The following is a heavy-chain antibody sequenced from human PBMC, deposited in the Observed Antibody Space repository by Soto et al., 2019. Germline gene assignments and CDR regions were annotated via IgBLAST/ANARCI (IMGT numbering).Heavy chain of an antibody. Sequence: VQLVESGGGVVQPGRSLRLSCAASGFTFSSYGMHWVRQAPGKGLEWVAVISYDGSNKYYADSVKGRFTISRDNSKNTLYLQMNSLRAEDTAVYYCAGGEWLFDYFDYWGQGTLVTVSS. CDR1: GFTFSSYG. D-gene: IGHD3-3*01. V-gene: IGHV3-30*03. CDR3: AGGEWLFDYFDY. CDR2: ISYDGSNK. J-gene: IGHJ4*02.